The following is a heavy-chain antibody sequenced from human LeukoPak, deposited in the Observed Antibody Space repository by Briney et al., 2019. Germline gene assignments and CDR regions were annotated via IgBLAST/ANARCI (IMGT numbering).Heavy chain of an antibody. D-gene: IGHD6-13*01. CDR3: ARDGFVGAADY. Sequence: PGGSLRLSCAVSGLTFSRYSMSWVRQAPGKGLEWVAYIKQDGSEKYYVGSVKGRFTISRDNAKNSLFLQMNSLRVEDTAVFYCARDGFVGAADYWGQGTLVTVSS. CDR2: IKQDGSEK. J-gene: IGHJ4*02. V-gene: IGHV3-7*01. CDR1: GLTFSRYS.